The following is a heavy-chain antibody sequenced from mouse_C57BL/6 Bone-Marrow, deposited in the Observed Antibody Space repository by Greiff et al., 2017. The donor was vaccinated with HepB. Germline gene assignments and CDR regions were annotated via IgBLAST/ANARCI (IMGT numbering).Heavy chain of an antibody. Sequence: DVHLVESGGGLVQPKGSLKLSCAASGFTFNTYAMHWVRQAPGKGLEWVARIRSKSSNYATYYADSVKDRFTISRDDSQSMLYLQMNNLKTEDTAMYYCVRRTLRDYGSSLWYFDVWGTGTTVTVSS. V-gene: IGHV10-3*01. D-gene: IGHD1-1*01. CDR3: VRRTLRDYGSSLWYFDV. CDR2: IRSKSSNYAT. CDR1: GFTFNTYA. J-gene: IGHJ1*03.